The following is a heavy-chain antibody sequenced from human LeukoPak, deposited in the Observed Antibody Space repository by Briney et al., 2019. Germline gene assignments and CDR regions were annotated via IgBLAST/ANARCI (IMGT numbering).Heavy chain of an antibody. CDR2: IASDGSHT. CDR3: ARERQDTILHSGAFDI. J-gene: IGHJ3*02. CDR1: GFTFSTYF. Sequence: GRSLRLSCAASGFTFSTYFMHWVRQAPGKGLEWVADIASDGSHTFYVESVKGRFTISRDNSKNTLYLQTNSLRAEDTAVYFCARERQDTILHSGAFDIWGQGTMVTVSS. D-gene: IGHD2-21*01. V-gene: IGHV3-30-3*01.